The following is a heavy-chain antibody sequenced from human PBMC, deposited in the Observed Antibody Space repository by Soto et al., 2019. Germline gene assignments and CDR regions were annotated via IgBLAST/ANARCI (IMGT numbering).Heavy chain of an antibody. CDR1: GFTFSSYS. CDR3: ARDPPFSSTVTTSDAFDI. V-gene: IGHV3-21*01. Sequence: GGSLRLSCAASGFTFSSYSMNWVRQAPGKGLEWVSSISSSSSYIYYADSVKGRFTISRDNAKNSLYLQMNSLRAEDTAVYYCARDPPFSSTVTTSDAFDIWGQGTMVTVSS. D-gene: IGHD4-17*01. J-gene: IGHJ3*02. CDR2: ISSSSSYI.